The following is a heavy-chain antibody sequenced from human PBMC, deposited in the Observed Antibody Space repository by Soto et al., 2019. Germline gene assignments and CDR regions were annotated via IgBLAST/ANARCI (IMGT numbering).Heavy chain of an antibody. D-gene: IGHD1-26*01. CDR3: GRDLQVGGIYCDP. V-gene: IGHV3-33*05. CDR2: IQSDGSKK. J-gene: IGHJ5*02. CDR1: GFIFTTYG. Sequence: QVQMVESGGGVVQPGRSLTLSCVTSGFIFTTYGMHWVRQAPGKGLDWVAAIQSDGSKKYYADSVKGRFTISRDDSKNTLYVHMNSLSAEDTADYYCGRDLQVGGIYCDPWGQGTLVTVSS.